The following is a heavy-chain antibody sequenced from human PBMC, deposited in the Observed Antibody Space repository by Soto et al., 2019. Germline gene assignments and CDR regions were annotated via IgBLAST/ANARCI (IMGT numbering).Heavy chain of an antibody. J-gene: IGHJ6*02. CDR3: ARVNRRPGYSSRQGGVYYGMDV. V-gene: IGHV4-59*01. CDR2: IYYSGST. CDR1: GGSISSYY. D-gene: IGHD6-19*01. Sequence: QVQLQESGPGLVKPSETLSLTCTVSGGSISSYYWSWIRQPPGKGLEWIGYIYYSGSTNYNPSLKSRVTISVDTSKNQFSLKLSSVTAADTAVYYCARVNRRPGYSSRQGGVYYGMDVWGQGTTVTVSS.